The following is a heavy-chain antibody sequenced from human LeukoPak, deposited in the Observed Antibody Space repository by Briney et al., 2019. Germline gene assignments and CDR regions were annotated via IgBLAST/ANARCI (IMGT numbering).Heavy chain of an antibody. D-gene: IGHD2-2*01. V-gene: IGHV3-30*02. CDR1: GFTFSSYG. Sequence: GGSLRLSCAASGFTFSSYGMHWVRQAPGKGLEWVAFIRYDGSNKYYADSVKGRFTISRDNSKSTLYLQMNSLRAEDTAVYYCAKGIVVVPAAIRDWGQGTLVTVSS. CDR2: IRYDGSNK. J-gene: IGHJ4*02. CDR3: AKGIVVVPAAIRD.